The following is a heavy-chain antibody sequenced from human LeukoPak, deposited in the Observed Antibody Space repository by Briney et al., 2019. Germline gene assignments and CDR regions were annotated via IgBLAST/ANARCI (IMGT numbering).Heavy chain of an antibody. D-gene: IGHD1-26*01. CDR1: SDSISTSTYY. CDR2: IYSSGHT. Sequence: SETLSLTCTVSSDSISTSTYYWGWIRQPPGKGLEWVGSIYSSGHTYYSPPLQNRVTISVDTSKNQFSLKLSSVTAADTAIYYCARHRGPGVGATEYWGQGTLVTVSS. CDR3: ARHRGPGVGATEY. V-gene: IGHV4-39*01. J-gene: IGHJ4*02.